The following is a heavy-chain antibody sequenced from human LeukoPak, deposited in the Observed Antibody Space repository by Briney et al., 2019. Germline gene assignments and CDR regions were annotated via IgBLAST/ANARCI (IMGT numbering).Heavy chain of an antibody. CDR3: ARVLVLFAYPFSFDY. J-gene: IGHJ4*02. V-gene: IGHV3-33*01. D-gene: IGHD3-10*02. Sequence: GGSLRLSCAASGFILSSHGMQWVREATGKGVEGVAVIWYDVTNKYYAASVKCRFTLSRANSNTTLYLQMCSLRGEHTAVYYCARVLVLFAYPFSFDYWGQGSLLSASS. CDR1: GFILSSHG. CDR2: IWYDVTNK.